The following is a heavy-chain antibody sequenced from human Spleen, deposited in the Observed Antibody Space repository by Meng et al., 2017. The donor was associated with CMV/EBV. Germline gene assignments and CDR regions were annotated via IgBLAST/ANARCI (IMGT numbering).Heavy chain of an antibody. V-gene: IGHV3-74*01. D-gene: IGHD4-11*01. CDR1: GFTFSGYW. Sequence: GESLKISCAASGFTFSGYWMRWVRQAPGRGLVWVSRINSDGSNTKYADSVEGRFTISRDNAKNSLYLQMNSLRAEDTAVYYCARVDHNDYSGYYYCMDVWGQGTTVTVSS. CDR2: INSDGSNT. CDR3: ARVDHNDYSGYYYCMDV. J-gene: IGHJ6*02.